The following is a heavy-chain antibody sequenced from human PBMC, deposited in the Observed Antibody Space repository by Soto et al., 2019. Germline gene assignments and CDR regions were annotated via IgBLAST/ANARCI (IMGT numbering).Heavy chain of an antibody. J-gene: IGHJ3*02. CDR2: IMPIFGTA. D-gene: IGHD1-26*01. Sequence: QVQLVQSGAEVKKPGPSVKVSCKASGGTFSSYAISWVRQAPGQGLELMGWIMPIFGTANYAHKFQGRVKITEDESTRTAYMELSSQGSEDTAVYYCARWLSGSYGKGAFDIWGQGTMVTVSS. V-gene: IGHV1-69*01. CDR1: GGTFSSYA. CDR3: ARWLSGSYGKGAFDI.